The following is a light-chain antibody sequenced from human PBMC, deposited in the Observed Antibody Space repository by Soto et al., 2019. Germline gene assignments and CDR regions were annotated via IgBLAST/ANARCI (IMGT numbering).Light chain of an antibody. Sequence: QSALTQPASVSGSPGQSITISCTGTSIDVGGYNYVSWYQQHPGKAPKFMIYDVSNRPSGVSSRFSGSKSGNTASLTISGLQAEDEADYFCSSYTSTSTYVIFGEGTKLTVL. CDR2: DVS. CDR1: SIDVGGYNY. CDR3: SSYTSTSTYVI. J-gene: IGLJ2*01. V-gene: IGLV2-14*01.